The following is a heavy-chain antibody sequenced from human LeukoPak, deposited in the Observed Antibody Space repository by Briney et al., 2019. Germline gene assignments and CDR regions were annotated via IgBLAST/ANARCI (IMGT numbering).Heavy chain of an antibody. J-gene: IGHJ4*02. CDR1: GFVFSDAW. CDR3: STMSAIFGVVIPDY. D-gene: IGHD3-3*01. Sequence: GGSLRLSCAVSGFVFSDAWMSWVRQAPGKGLEWVGRIKSKTNGGSTDYAAPVKGRFSISRDDSKNTLFLQMYSLRTEDTGVYYCSTMSAIFGVVIPDYWGQGTLVSVSP. CDR2: IKSKTNGGST. V-gene: IGHV3-15*01.